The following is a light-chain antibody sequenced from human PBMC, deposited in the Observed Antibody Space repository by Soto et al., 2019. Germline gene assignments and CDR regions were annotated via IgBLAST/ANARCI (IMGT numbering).Light chain of an antibody. Sequence: EIVLTQSPGTLSLSPGERATLSCRASQSVSGNSLAWYQQKPGQAPRRLFYGASSRATDIPDSFSASGSGTDFTLTISRLEPEDVAVYYCQQYGSSFTFGQGTKLEIK. CDR2: GAS. CDR1: QSVSGNS. V-gene: IGKV3-20*01. CDR3: QQYGSSFT. J-gene: IGKJ2*01.